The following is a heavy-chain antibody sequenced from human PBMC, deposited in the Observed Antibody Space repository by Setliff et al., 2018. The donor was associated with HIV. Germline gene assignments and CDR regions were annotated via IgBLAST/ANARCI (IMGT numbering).Heavy chain of an antibody. CDR3: ARSRTSSGYYGVTGYGMDV. CDR1: GPSINIHY. J-gene: IGHJ6*02. Sequence: SETLSLTCTVSGPSINIHYWSWIRQSPGKGLEWIGYIYYSGSTNYNPSLKSRVTISVATSKNQFSLKLNSVTTADTAVYYCARSRTSSGYYGVTGYGMDVWGQGTTVTVSS. V-gene: IGHV4-59*11. D-gene: IGHD3-22*01. CDR2: IYYSGST.